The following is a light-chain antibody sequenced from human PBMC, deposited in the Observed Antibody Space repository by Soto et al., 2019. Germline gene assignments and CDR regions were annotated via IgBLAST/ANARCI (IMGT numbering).Light chain of an antibody. V-gene: IGKV3-20*01. J-gene: IGKJ1*01. Sequence: EIVLTQSPGTLSLSPGERASLCWRASQSVSSSYLAWYQQKPGQAPRLLIYGASSRATGIPDRFSGSGSGTDFTLTISRLEPEDFAVYYCQQYGSSPRTFGQGTKVDIK. CDR1: QSVSSSY. CDR3: QQYGSSPRT. CDR2: GAS.